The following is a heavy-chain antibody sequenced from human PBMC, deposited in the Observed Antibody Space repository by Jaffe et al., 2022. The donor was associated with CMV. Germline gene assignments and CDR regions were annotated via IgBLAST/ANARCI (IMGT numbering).Heavy chain of an antibody. CDR2: IYYSGST. Sequence: QVQLQESGPGLVKPSETLSLTCTVSGGSISSYYWSWIRQPPGKGLEWIGYIYYSGSTNYNPSLKSRVTISVDTSKNQFSLKLSSVTAADTAVYYCASTPYLEWLCCAFDIWGQGTMVTVSS. CDR3: ASTPYLEWLCCAFDI. CDR1: GGSISSYY. V-gene: IGHV4-59*01. D-gene: IGHD3-3*01. J-gene: IGHJ3*02.